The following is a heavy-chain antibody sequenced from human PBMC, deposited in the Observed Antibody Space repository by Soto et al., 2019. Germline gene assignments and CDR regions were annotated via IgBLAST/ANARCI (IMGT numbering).Heavy chain of an antibody. CDR2: ISGSAGST. J-gene: IGHJ6*02. D-gene: IGHD5-12*01. V-gene: IGHV3-23*01. Sequence: GGSLRLSGAACGFTFSSYSISWVRQAPWKGLEWVSGISGSAGSTYYADSVKGRFTISRDNSKKTLYLQMNSLRAEDTAVYYCAKARNSAYGLHPYYSDMDGYGQQTTLAVSS. CDR1: GFTFSSYS. CDR3: AKARNSAYGLHPYYSDMDG.